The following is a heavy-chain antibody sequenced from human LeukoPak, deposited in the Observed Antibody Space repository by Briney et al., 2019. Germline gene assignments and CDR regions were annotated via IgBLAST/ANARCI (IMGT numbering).Heavy chain of an antibody. D-gene: IGHD3-16*01. V-gene: IGHV4-4*02. J-gene: IGHJ4*02. CDR2: IYQSGSS. Sequence: SETLPLTCAVSGGSIGSCNWWSWVRQPPGKGLQWIGEIYQSGSSIYNPSLRSRVTMPVDKSKDQLSLKLSSVTAADTAVYYCARGIGAADFWGQGILVTVSS. CDR1: GGSIGSCNW. CDR3: ARGIGAADF.